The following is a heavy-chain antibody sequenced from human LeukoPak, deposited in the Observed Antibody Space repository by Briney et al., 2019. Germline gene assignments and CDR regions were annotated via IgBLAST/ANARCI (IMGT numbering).Heavy chain of an antibody. CDR2: IKQDGSEK. J-gene: IGHJ4*02. CDR3: ARLAMTWIQLWYRIAAAENTDY. V-gene: IGHV3-7*01. Sequence: GGSLRLSCAASKFTFSNYDMHWVRQAPGKGLEWVANIKQDGSEKYYVDSVKGRFTISRDNAKNSLYLQMNSLRAEDTAVYYCARLAMTWIQLWYRIAAAENTDYWGQGTLVTVSS. CDR1: KFTFSNYD. D-gene: IGHD5-18*01.